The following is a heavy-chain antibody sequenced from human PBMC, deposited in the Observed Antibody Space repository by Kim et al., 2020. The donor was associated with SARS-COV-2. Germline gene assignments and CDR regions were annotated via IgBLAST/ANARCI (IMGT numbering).Heavy chain of an antibody. CDR2: TKKKSDGGTI. V-gene: IGHV3-15*01. Sequence: GGSLRLSCTVSGFPLSNAWMNWVRQTPGKGLEWVGRTKKKSDGGTIDYAAPVKGRFTISRDDSKNTVYLQMNSLKAEDTGVYYCSSHAWFDPWGQGTLVIVSS. J-gene: IGHJ5*02. CDR3: SSHAWFDP. CDR1: GFPLSNAW.